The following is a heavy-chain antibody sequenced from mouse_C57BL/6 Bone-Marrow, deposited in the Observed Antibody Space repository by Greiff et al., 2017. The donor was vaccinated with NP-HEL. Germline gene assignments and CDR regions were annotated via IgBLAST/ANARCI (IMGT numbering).Heavy chain of an antibody. V-gene: IGHV1-31*01. CDR2: IYPYNGVS. Sequence: VQLKESGPELVKPGASVKISCKASGYSFTGYYMHWVKQSHGNILDWIGYIYPYNGVSSYNQKFKGKATLTVDKSSSTAYMELRSLTSEDSAVYYCARYYYGSSYRAMDYWGQGTSVTVSS. CDR1: GYSFTGYY. CDR3: ARYYYGSSYRAMDY. J-gene: IGHJ4*01. D-gene: IGHD1-1*01.